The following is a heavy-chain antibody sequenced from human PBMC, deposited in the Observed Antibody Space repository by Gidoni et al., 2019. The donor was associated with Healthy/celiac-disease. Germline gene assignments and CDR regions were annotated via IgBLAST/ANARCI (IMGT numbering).Heavy chain of an antibody. J-gene: IGHJ3*02. V-gene: IGHV3-7*01. CDR2: IKQDGSEK. CDR1: GFTFSSYW. D-gene: IGHD2-15*01. Sequence: EVQLVESGGGLVQPGGSLRLSCAASGFTFSSYWMSWVRQAPGKGLEWVANIKQDGSEKYYVDSVKGRFTISRDNAKNSLYLQMNSLRAEDTAVYYCARWEEYCSGGSCYPGAFDIWGQGTMVTVSS. CDR3: ARWEEYCSGGSCYPGAFDI.